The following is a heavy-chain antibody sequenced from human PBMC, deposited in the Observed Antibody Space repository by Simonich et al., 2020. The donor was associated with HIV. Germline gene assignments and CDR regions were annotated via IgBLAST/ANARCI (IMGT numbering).Heavy chain of an antibody. Sequence: QVQLQQWGAGLLKPSETLSLTCAVYGGSFSGYYWSGNRQPPGKGLEWVGEINHSGSTNYNPSLKSRVTISVDTSKNQFSLKLSSVTAADTAVYYCARLTAGGLGEYFQHWGQGTLVTVSS. CDR3: ARLTAGGLGEYFQH. CDR1: GGSFSGYY. CDR2: INHSGST. J-gene: IGHJ1*01. V-gene: IGHV4-34*01. D-gene: IGHD6-13*01.